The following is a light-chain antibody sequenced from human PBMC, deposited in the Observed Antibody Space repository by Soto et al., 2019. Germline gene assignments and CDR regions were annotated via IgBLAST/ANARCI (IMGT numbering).Light chain of an antibody. V-gene: IGLV2-8*01. CDR3: SSYAGNNIVV. Sequence: QSALTQPPSASGSPGQSVTISCNGTSSDVGAYNYVSWYQQHPGKAPKFIIYEVTKRPSGVPDRFSGSKSANTASLTVSGLQAEDEADYYCSSYAGNNIVVFGGGTKVTVL. J-gene: IGLJ2*01. CDR2: EVT. CDR1: SSDVGAYNY.